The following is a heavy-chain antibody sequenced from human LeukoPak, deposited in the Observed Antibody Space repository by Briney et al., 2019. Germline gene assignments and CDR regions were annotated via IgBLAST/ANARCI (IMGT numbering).Heavy chain of an antibody. Sequence: GGSLRLSCAASGFTFSSYSMNWVRQAPGKGLEWVSSISSSSYIYYADSVKGRFTISRDNSKNTLYLQMNSLRAEDTAVYYCARAEDFDYWGQGTLVTVSS. D-gene: IGHD2-15*01. CDR1: GFTFSSYS. CDR3: ARAEDFDY. CDR2: ISSSSYI. V-gene: IGHV3-21*01. J-gene: IGHJ4*02.